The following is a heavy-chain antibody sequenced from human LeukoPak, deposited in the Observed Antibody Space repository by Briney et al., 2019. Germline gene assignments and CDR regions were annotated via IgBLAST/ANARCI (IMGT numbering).Heavy chain of an antibody. CDR3: ARDYEELRNAFDI. CDR2: INSDGSST. Sequence: GGSLRLSCAASGFTFSSYWMHWVRQAPGKGLVWVSRINSDGSSTSYADSVKGRFTISRDNAKNTLYLQMNSLRAEDTALYHCARDYEELRNAFDIWGQGTMVTVSS. J-gene: IGHJ3*02. D-gene: IGHD1-26*01. V-gene: IGHV3-74*01. CDR1: GFTFSSYW.